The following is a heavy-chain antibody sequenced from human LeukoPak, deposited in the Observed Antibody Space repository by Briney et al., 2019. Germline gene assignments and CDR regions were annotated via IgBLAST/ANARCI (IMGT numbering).Heavy chain of an antibody. CDR3: ARGPKSDWHYFDY. CDR1: GFTFSSYA. J-gene: IGHJ4*02. V-gene: IGHV3-30-3*01. D-gene: IGHD3-9*01. CDR2: ISYDGSNK. Sequence: PGRSLRLSCAASGFTFSSYAMHCVRQAPGKGLEWVAVISYDGSNKYYADSVKGRFTISRDNSKNTLYLQMNSLRAEDTAVYYCARGPKSDWHYFDYWGQGTLVTVSS.